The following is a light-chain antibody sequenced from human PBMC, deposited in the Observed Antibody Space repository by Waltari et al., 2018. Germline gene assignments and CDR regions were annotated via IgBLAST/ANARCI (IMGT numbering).Light chain of an antibody. CDR2: RNN. CDR1: SSNIGRQY. CDR3: AVWDDSLSAWV. Sequence: QSVLTQPPSASGTPGQRVTISCSGSSSNIGRQYVFCYQQLPGTAPKLLSYRNNQRPSGVPDRFSGSKSGTSASLAISGLRSEDEADYHCAVWDDSLSAWVFGGGTKLTVL. J-gene: IGLJ3*02. V-gene: IGLV1-47*01.